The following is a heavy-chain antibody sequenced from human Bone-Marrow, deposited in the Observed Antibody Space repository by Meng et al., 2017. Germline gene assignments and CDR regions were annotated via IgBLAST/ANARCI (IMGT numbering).Heavy chain of an antibody. V-gene: IGHV4-31*03. CDR3: ASLYGVVGASWFDP. D-gene: IGHD1-26*01. CDR1: GGSLSSGGNY. CDR2: IYYSGST. J-gene: IGHJ5*02. Sequence: QESGPCMVNPSQPLSRPCTVSGGSLSSGGNYWNWIRQHPGKGLEWIGYIYYSGSTYYNPSLKSRITISVDTSKNHFSLKLSSVTAADTAVYYCASLYGVVGASWFDPWGQGTLVTVSS.